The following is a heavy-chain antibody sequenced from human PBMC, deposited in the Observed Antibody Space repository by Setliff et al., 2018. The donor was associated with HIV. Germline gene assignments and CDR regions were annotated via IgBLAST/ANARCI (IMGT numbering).Heavy chain of an antibody. CDR3: ARQYMELELPEY. Sequence: PSETMSPTSTVTGASISSSSADWGWLRQPRGKGWEWIGNIYYSGSTYYNPTLKSRVSMSVDTSKNQLSRKLSSVTAADTAVYDCARQYMELELPEYWGQGTLVTVSS. CDR1: GASISSSSAD. CDR2: IYYSGST. D-gene: IGHD1-7*01. J-gene: IGHJ4*02. V-gene: IGHV4-39*01.